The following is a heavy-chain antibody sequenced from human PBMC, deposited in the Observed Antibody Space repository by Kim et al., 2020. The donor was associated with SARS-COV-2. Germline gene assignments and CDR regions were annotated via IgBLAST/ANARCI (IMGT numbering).Heavy chain of an antibody. Sequence: GGSLRLSCTASGFTFGDYAMSWFRQAPGKGLEWVGFIRSKAYGGTTEYAASVKGRFIISRDDSKSIAYLQMNSLKTEDTAVYYCTRDDYYGSGVDDYWGQGTLVTVTS. CDR2: IRSKAYGGTT. CDR3: TRDDYYGSGVDDY. V-gene: IGHV3-49*03. J-gene: IGHJ4*02. CDR1: GFTFGDYA. D-gene: IGHD3-10*01.